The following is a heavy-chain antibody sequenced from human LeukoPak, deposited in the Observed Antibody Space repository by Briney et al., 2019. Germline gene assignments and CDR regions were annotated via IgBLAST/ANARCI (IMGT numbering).Heavy chain of an antibody. V-gene: IGHV1-18*01. D-gene: IGHD3-10*01. CDR3: ARERTGYYYGSGSLDY. CDR1: GYTFTSYG. J-gene: IGHJ4*02. Sequence: ASVKVSCKASGYTFTSYGISWVRQAPGQGLEWMGWISAYNGNTNYAQKLQGRVTMTTDTSTSTAYMELRSLRSDDTAVYYCARERTGYYYGSGSLDYWGQGTLVTVSS. CDR2: ISAYNGNT.